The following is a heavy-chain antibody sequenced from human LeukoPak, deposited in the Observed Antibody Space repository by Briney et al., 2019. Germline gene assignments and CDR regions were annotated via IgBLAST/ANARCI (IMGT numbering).Heavy chain of an antibody. CDR2: IYYSGST. CDR3: ARSYYDYVWGSQENAFDI. CDR1: GGSISSYY. J-gene: IGHJ3*02. Sequence: SETLSLTCTVPGGSISSYYWSWIRQPPGKGLEWIGYIYYSGSTNYNPSLKSRVTISVDTSKNQFSLKLSSVTAADTAVYYCARSYYDYVWGSQENAFDIWGQGTMVTVSS. D-gene: IGHD3-16*01. V-gene: IGHV4-59*01.